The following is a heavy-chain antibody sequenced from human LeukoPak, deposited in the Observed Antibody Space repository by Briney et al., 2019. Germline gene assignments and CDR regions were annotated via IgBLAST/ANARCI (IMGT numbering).Heavy chain of an antibody. V-gene: IGHV3-23*01. CDR2: ISGSGGST. J-gene: IGHJ4*02. CDR1: GFTFSSYG. CDR3: AKSSRPEVVRGVISPSSQFDY. Sequence: QAGGSLRLSCAASGFTFSSYGMSWVRQAPGKGLEWVSAISGSGGSTYYADSVKGRFTISRDNSKNTLYLQMNSLRAEDTAVYYCAKSSRPEVVRGVISPSSQFDYWGQGTLVTVSS. D-gene: IGHD3-10*01.